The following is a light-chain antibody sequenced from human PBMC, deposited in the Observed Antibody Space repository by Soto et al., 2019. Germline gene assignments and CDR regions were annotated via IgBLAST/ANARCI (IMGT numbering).Light chain of an antibody. Sequence: QSLLTQPASVSGSPGQSIAISCTGTSSDVGGYNYVSWYQQHPGKAPKLMISEVSNRPSGVSNRFSGSKSGNAASLTISGLQGEDEADYYCSSYTSSSTYVFGTGTKVTVL. J-gene: IGLJ1*01. CDR1: SSDVGGYNY. CDR3: SSYTSSSTYV. V-gene: IGLV2-14*01. CDR2: EVS.